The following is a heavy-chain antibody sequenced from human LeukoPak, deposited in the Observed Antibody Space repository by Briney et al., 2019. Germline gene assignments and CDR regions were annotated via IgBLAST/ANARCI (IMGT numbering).Heavy chain of an antibody. CDR1: GYTFTGYY. V-gene: IGHV1-2*02. CDR3: ARLHKQKNRTEYYYYMDV. D-gene: IGHD1-14*01. CDR2: INPNSGGT. J-gene: IGHJ6*03. Sequence: ASVNVSCKASGYTFTGYYMHWVRQAPGQGLECMGWINPNSGGTNYAQKFQGRVTMTRDTSISTAYMELSRLRSDDTAVYYCARLHKQKNRTEYYYYMDVWGKGTTVTVSS.